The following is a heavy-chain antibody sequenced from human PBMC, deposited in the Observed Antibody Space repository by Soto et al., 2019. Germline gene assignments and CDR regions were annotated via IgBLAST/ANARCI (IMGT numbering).Heavy chain of an antibody. Sequence: ASVKVSCKASGYTFTGYYVHWVREAPGQGLEWMGWTNPETGGTSYAQKFQGRVTLSRDTSINTAYLELSRLRSDDAAVYFCARERYQVISDGMDVWGQGTTVTVSS. D-gene: IGHD2-2*01. CDR3: ARERYQVISDGMDV. CDR1: GYTFTGYY. CDR2: TNPETGGT. J-gene: IGHJ6*02. V-gene: IGHV1-2*02.